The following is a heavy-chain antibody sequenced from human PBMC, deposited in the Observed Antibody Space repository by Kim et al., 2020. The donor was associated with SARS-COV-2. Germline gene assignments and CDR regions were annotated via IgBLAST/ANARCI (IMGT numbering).Heavy chain of an antibody. CDR3: AKVNRYGDYAEAFDI. CDR2: ISWNSGSM. J-gene: IGHJ3*02. D-gene: IGHD4-17*01. CDR1: GFIFGDYG. Sequence: GGSLRLSCAASGFIFGDYGMHWVRQVPGKGLEWVSGISWNSGSMGYADSVKGRFTISRDNAENSLYLQMNSLRAEDTALYYCAKVNRYGDYAEAFDIWG. V-gene: IGHV3-9*01.